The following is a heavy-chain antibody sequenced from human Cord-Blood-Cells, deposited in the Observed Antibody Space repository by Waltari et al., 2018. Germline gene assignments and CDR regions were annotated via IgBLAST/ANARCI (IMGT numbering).Heavy chain of an antibody. J-gene: IGHJ4*02. CDR2: ISGRGGST. D-gene: IGHD6-13*01. CDR1: GFTFSSYA. V-gene: IGHV3-23*01. CDR3: AKDSSSWESNY. Sequence: EVQLLESGGGLVQPGGSLRLSCAASGFTFSSYAMRWVRQAPGKGLEWVSAISGRGGSTYYADSVKGRFTISRDNSKNTLYLQMNSLRAEDTAVYYCAKDSSSWESNYWGQGTLVTVSS.